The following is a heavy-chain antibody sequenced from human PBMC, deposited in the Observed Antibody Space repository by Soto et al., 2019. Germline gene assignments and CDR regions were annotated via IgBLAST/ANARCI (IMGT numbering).Heavy chain of an antibody. J-gene: IGHJ5*02. Sequence: PSETLSLTCTVSGGNIGSGGYYWSWIRQHPGKGLEWIGYIYYSGSTYYNPSLRSRVTISVDTSKNQFSLKLSSVTAADTAIYYCARSVFPWGQGTLVTVSS. V-gene: IGHV4-31*02. CDR1: GGNIGSGGYY. CDR3: ARSVFP. CDR2: IYYSGST.